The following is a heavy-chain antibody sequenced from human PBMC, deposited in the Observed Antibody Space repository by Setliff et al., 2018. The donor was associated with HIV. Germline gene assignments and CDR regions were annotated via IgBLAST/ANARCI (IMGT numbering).Heavy chain of an antibody. Sequence: GGSLRLSCAASGFTFSGSAMHWVRQASGKGLEWIGLVRTKANDYATEYAASVKGRFTISRDDSKNSVYLQMNSLKTEDTAVYFCTTQGDDFWTGYYYSWGQGTLVTVS. V-gene: IGHV3-73*01. CDR3: TTQGDDFWTGYYYS. CDR2: VRTKANDYAT. D-gene: IGHD3-3*01. CDR1: GFTFSGSA. J-gene: IGHJ4*02.